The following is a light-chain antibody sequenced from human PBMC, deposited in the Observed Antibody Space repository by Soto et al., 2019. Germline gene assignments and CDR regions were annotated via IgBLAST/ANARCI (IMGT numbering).Light chain of an antibody. J-gene: IGKJ1*01. CDR2: GAS. CDR1: QSVSSSY. CDR3: QQYGSSPPWT. V-gene: IGKV3-20*01. Sequence: EIALTQSPCTLSLSPGERATLSCRASQSVSSSYLAWYQQKPGQAPRLLLYGASSRATGIPDRFSGSGSGTDFTLTISRLEPEDFAVYYCQQYGSSPPWTFGQGTKVDIK.